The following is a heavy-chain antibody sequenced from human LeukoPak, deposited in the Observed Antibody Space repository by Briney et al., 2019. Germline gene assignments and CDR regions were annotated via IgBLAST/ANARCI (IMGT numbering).Heavy chain of an antibody. Sequence: GASVKVSCKASGGTFSSYAISWVRQAPGQGLEWMGGIIPIFGTANYAQKFQGRVTITADESTSTAYMELSSLRSEDTTVYYCARMQQHLETPLYMDVWGKGTTVTISS. CDR3: ARMQQHLETPLYMDV. CDR1: GGTFSSYA. J-gene: IGHJ6*03. D-gene: IGHD6-13*01. CDR2: IIPIFGTA. V-gene: IGHV1-69*13.